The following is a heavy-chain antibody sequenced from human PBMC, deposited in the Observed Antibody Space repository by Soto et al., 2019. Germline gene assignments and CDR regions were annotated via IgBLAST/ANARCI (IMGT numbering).Heavy chain of an antibody. Sequence: RLSCAASGFTFSSYSMNWVRQAPGKGLEWVSSISSSSSYIYYADSVKGRFTISRDNAKNSLYLQMNSLRAEDTAVYYCARLGCSSTSCYLPYGMDVWGQGTTVTVSS. D-gene: IGHD2-2*01. CDR3: ARLGCSSTSCYLPYGMDV. V-gene: IGHV3-21*01. CDR2: ISSSSSYI. J-gene: IGHJ6*02. CDR1: GFTFSSYS.